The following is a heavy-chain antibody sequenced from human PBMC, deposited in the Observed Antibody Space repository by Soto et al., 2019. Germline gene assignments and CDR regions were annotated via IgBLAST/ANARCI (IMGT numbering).Heavy chain of an antibody. CDR2: INAGNGNT. Sequence: ASVKVSCKASGYTFTSYAMHWVRQASGQRLEWMGWINAGNGNTKSSHNFQGGVTITRDTSASTAYMELSSLRSADTTVYYCARCLETVTNRLDYYYYGMEVAGQGPTVTVSS. J-gene: IGHJ6*02. V-gene: IGHV1-3*01. CDR1: GYTFTSYA. D-gene: IGHD4-17*01. CDR3: ARCLETVTNRLDYYYYGMEV.